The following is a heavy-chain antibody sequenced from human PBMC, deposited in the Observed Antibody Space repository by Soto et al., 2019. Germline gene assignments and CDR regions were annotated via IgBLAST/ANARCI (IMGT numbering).Heavy chain of an antibody. D-gene: IGHD4-17*01. CDR1: GFTFSSYA. J-gene: IGHJ4*02. CDR2: ISGSGGST. V-gene: IGHV3-23*01. CDR3: AKEGAAVTTGSSFDY. Sequence: EVQLLESGGGLVQPGGSLRLSCAASGFTFSSYAMSWVRQAPGKGLEWVSAISGSGGSTYYADSVKGRFTISRDNSKKTLYLQMNSLSAEDTAVYYCAKEGAAVTTGSSFDYWGQGTLVTVSS.